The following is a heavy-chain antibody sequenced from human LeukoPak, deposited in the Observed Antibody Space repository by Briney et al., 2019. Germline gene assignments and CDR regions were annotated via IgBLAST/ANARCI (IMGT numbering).Heavy chain of an antibody. CDR2: ISGSGGST. CDR1: GFTFSSYA. D-gene: IGHD3-22*01. V-gene: IGHV3-23*01. J-gene: IGHJ4*02. CDR3: AKGRYYDSSGYLLN. Sequence: GGSLRLSCAASGFTFSSYAMSWVRQAPGKGLEWVSAISGSGGSTYYADSVKGRFTISRDNAMNSLYLQMNSLRAEDTALYYCAKGRYYDSSGYLLNWGQGTLVTVSS.